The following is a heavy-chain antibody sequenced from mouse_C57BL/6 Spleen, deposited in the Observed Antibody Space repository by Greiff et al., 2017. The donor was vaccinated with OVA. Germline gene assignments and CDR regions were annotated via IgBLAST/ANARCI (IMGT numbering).Heavy chain of an antibody. D-gene: IGHD2-5*01. CDR3: ATSHYYSNYRDY. J-gene: IGHJ4*01. CDR1: GYTFTSYW. V-gene: IGHV1-59*01. CDR2: IDPSDSYT. Sequence: QVQLQQPGAELVRPGTSVKLSCKASGYTFTSYWMHWVKQRPGQGLEWIGVIDPSDSYTNYNQKFKGKATLTVDTSSSTAYMQLSSLTSEDSAVYSCATSHYYSNYRDYWGQGTSVTVSS.